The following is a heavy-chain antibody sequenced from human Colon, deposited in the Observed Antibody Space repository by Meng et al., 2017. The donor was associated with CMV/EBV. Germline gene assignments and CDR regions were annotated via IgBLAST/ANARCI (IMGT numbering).Heavy chain of an antibody. CDR2: IVPIVSRT. CDR3: ATGGAAQSSTNRNHFDY. CDR1: TFNNYA. Sequence: TFNNYAINWVRQAPGQGLEWLGGIVPIVSRTNYAQKFQGRVTITADKSTSTAYMELSTLRSEDTALYFCATGGAAQSSTNRNHFDYWGQGTLVTVSS. D-gene: IGHD1-26*01. V-gene: IGHV1-69*06. J-gene: IGHJ4*02.